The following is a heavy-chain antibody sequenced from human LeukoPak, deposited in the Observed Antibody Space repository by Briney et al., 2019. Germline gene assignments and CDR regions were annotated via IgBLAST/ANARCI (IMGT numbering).Heavy chain of an antibody. J-gene: IGHJ1*01. Sequence: SETLSLTCAVYGGSFSGYYWSWIRQPPGKGLEWIGEINHSGSTNYNPSLKSRVTISVDTSKNQFSLKLSSVTAADTAVYYCARAINDYDILTGYYKAYFQHWGQGTLVTVSS. CDR3: ARAINDYDILTGYYKAYFQH. V-gene: IGHV4-34*01. CDR1: GGSFSGYY. D-gene: IGHD3-9*01. CDR2: INHSGST.